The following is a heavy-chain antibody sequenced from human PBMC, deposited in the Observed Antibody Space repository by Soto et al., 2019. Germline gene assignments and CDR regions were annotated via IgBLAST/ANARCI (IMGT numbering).Heavy chain of an antibody. D-gene: IGHD1-26*01. Sequence: SETLSLTCAVSGVSISSGGYSWSWIRQPPGKGLEWIGYIYHSGSTYYNPSLKSRVTISVDRSKNQFSLKLSSLRSEDTAVYYCARKKWGSLDYWGQGTLVTVSS. CDR2: IYHSGST. CDR1: GVSISSGGYS. V-gene: IGHV4-30-2*02. J-gene: IGHJ4*02. CDR3: ARKKWGSLDY.